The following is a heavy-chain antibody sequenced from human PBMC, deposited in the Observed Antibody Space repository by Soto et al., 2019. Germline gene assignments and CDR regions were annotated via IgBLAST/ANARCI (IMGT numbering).Heavy chain of an antibody. CDR3: AYIRG. J-gene: IGHJ4*02. D-gene: IGHD3-3*02. CDR1: GFTFSEFV. V-gene: IGHV3-73*02. Sequence: EVQLVESGGGLVQPGGPLKLSCAASGFTFSEFVMDWVRQASGKGLEWVGRIRSKGDNYATIYAESLRGRSTISRDDSKNTAYLQMNSLKSEDTAVYYCAYIRGWGQGTLVTVSS. CDR2: IRSKGDNYAT.